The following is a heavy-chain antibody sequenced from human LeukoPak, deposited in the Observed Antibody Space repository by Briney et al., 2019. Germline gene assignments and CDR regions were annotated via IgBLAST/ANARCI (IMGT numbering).Heavy chain of an antibody. V-gene: IGHV5-51*01. CDR1: GYSFASYW. Sequence: GESLKISCKGSGYSFASYWIGWVRQMPGKGLEWMGIIYPGDSDTRYSPSFQGQVTISADKSISTAYLQWSSLKASDTAMYYCARTGIHHNNWFDPWGQGTLVTVSS. D-gene: IGHD3-9*01. J-gene: IGHJ5*02. CDR3: ARTGIHHNNWFDP. CDR2: IYPGDSDT.